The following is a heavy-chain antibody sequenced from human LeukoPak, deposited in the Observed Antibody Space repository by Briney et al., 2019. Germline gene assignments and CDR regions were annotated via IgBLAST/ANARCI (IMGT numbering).Heavy chain of an antibody. CDR3: ARGLEMATIKPSPFGY. V-gene: IGHV3-23*01. J-gene: IGHJ4*02. D-gene: IGHD5-24*01. CDR1: GFTFSNYA. Sequence: GGSLRLSCAASGFTFSNYAMSWVRQAPGKGLEWVSAISGSGGGTQYADSVKGRFTISRDNSKNTLYLQMNSLRAEDTAVYYCARGLEMATIKPSPFGYWGQGTLVTVSS. CDR2: ISGSGGGT.